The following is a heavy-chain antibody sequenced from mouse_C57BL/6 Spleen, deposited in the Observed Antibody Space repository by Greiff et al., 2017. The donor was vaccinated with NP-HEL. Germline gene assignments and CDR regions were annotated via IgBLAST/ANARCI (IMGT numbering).Heavy chain of an antibody. V-gene: IGHV5-16*01. D-gene: IGHD4-1*01. J-gene: IGHJ4*01. CDR1: GFTFSDYY. Sequence: EVMLVESEGGLVQPGSSMKLSCTASGFTFSDYYMAWVRQVPEKGLEWVANINYDGSSTYYLDSLKSRFIISRDNAKNILYLQMSSLKSEDTATYYCARGLTGTMDYWGQGTSVTVSS. CDR3: ARGLTGTMDY. CDR2: INYDGSST.